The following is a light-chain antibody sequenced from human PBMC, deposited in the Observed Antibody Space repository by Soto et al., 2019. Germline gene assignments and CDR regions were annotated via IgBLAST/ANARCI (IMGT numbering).Light chain of an antibody. CDR3: QQYNNWPLT. J-gene: IGKJ5*01. CDR2: DAS. V-gene: IGKV3-15*01. CDR1: QSVRSN. Sequence: EIVMTQSPSTLSVSPGERATLSCRARQSVRSNLAWYQQIPGQAPRLLIYDASTGATGIPARFSGSGSGTEFTLTITSLQSEDFAVYCCQQYNNWPLTFGPGTRLE.